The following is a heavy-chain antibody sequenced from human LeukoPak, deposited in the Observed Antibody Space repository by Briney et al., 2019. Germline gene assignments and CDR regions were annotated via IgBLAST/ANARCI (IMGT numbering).Heavy chain of an antibody. J-gene: IGHJ4*02. Sequence: GGSLRLSCAASGFTFSSYGMHWVRQAPGKGLEWVALIRYDGSNKYYADSVKGRFTISRDNSKNTLYLQMNSLRAEDTAVYYCAKVPWGAEMARWLQFPGPDYWGQGTLVTVSS. CDR2: IRYDGSNK. CDR1: GFTFSSYG. V-gene: IGHV3-30*02. D-gene: IGHD5-24*01. CDR3: AKVPWGAEMARWLQFPGPDY.